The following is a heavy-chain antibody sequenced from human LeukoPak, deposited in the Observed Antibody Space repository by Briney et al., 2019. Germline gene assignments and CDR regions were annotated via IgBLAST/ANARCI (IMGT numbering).Heavy chain of an antibody. D-gene: IGHD3-3*02. CDR2: ISSAFNPI. CDR3: ARGHISPWYDAFDI. V-gene: IGHV3-48*01. J-gene: IGHJ3*02. CDR1: GFTVSSNY. Sequence: PGGSLRLSCAASGFTVSSNYMSWVRQAPGKGLEWVAYISSAFNPIYYPDSVKGRFTISRDNAKSSLYLHMNSLRPEDTAVYYCARGHISPWYDAFDIWGQGTMVTVSS.